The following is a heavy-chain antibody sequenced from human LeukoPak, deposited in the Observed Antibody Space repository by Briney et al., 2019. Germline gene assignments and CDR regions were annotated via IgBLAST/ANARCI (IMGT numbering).Heavy chain of an antibody. Sequence: RPSQTLSLTCTVSGGSISSGDYYWSWIRQPPGKGLEWIGYIYYSGSTNYNPSLKSRVTISVDTSKNQFSLKLSSVTAADTAVYYCARDLVDIVATMLGFSRYFDLWGRGTLVTVSS. J-gene: IGHJ2*01. CDR1: GGSISSGDYY. V-gene: IGHV4-30-4*08. D-gene: IGHD5-12*01. CDR3: ARDLVDIVATMLGFSRYFDL. CDR2: IYYSGST.